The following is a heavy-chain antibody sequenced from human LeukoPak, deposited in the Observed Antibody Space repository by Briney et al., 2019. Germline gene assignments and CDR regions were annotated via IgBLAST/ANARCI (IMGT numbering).Heavy chain of an antibody. Sequence: GGSLRLSCAASGFTFSSYAMSWVRQAPGKGLEWVSTLTGSGATTYYADSVKGRFTISRDNSKNTLYLQMNSLRAEDTAVYYCAKDYFLIDYWGQGTLVTVSS. J-gene: IGHJ4*02. V-gene: IGHV3-23*01. CDR2: LTGSGATT. D-gene: IGHD3-10*01. CDR3: AKDYFLIDY. CDR1: GFTFSSYA.